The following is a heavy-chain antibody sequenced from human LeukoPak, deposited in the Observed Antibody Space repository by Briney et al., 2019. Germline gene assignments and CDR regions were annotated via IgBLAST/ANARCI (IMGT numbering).Heavy chain of an antibody. D-gene: IGHD6-19*01. Sequence: GGSLRLSCAASGFTFSSYGMHWVRQAPGKGLEWVAVISYDGSNKYYADSVKGRFTISRDNAKNSLYLQMNSLRAEDTAVYYCARDFYSSGWYVDYWGQGTLVTVSS. J-gene: IGHJ4*02. CDR1: GFTFSSYG. V-gene: IGHV3-30*03. CDR2: ISYDGSNK. CDR3: ARDFYSSGWYVDY.